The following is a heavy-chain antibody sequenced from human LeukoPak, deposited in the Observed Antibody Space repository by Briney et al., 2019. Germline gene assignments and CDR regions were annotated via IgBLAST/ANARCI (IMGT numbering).Heavy chain of an antibody. CDR2: INHSGST. J-gene: IGHJ4*02. Sequence: SETLSLTCAVYGGSFSGYYWSWIRQPPGKGLEWIGEINHSGSTNYNPSLKSRVTISVDTSKNQFSLKLSSVTAADTAVYYCARGQDHGGLKYYFDYWGQGTLVTVSS. CDR3: ARGQDHGGLKYYFDY. D-gene: IGHD4-23*01. CDR1: GGSFSGYY. V-gene: IGHV4-34*01.